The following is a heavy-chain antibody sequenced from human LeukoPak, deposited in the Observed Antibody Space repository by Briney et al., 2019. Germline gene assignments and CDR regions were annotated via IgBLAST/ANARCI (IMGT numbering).Heavy chain of an antibody. D-gene: IGHD3-22*01. J-gene: IGHJ4*02. CDR1: GYTFTNYY. Sequence: ASVKVSCKASGYTFTNYYIHWVRQAPGQGLEWMGLIRLRGGNTGYAQKFQGRVTMTSDTSTSTVYVDLSSLRSEDTAVYYCARLRVPHYYDATGYYDYWGQGTLVTVSS. CDR3: ARLRVPHYYDATGYYDY. V-gene: IGHV1-46*01. CDR2: IRLRGGNT.